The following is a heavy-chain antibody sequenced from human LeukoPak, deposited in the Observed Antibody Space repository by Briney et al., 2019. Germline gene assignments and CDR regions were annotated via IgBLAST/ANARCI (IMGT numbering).Heavy chain of an antibody. CDR1: GFTFSSYW. Sequence: GGSLILSCAASGFTFSSYWMSWVRQAPGKGLEWVASINQDGSEKYYVDSVKGRFTISRDNAKNSLYLQMNSLRAEDTAIYYCSRGLLGNWGQGTLVTVSS. D-gene: IGHD3-16*01. CDR3: SRGLLGN. V-gene: IGHV3-7*01. J-gene: IGHJ4*02. CDR2: INQDGSEK.